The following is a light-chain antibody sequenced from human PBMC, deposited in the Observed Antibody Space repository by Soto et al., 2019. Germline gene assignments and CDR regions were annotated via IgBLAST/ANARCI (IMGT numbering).Light chain of an antibody. Sequence: IQMTQSPSTLSASVGDRVTITCRASQTIISWLAWYQQKPGKAPKLLIYAASNLQSGVPSRFSGSGSGTDFTLTISSLQPEDFATYYCLQDYNYPWTFGQGTKV. CDR2: AAS. CDR3: LQDYNYPWT. V-gene: IGKV1-6*01. CDR1: QTIISW. J-gene: IGKJ1*01.